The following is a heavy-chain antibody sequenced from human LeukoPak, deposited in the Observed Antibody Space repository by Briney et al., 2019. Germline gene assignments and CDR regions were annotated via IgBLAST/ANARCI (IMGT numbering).Heavy chain of an antibody. J-gene: IGHJ4*02. V-gene: IGHV1-2*02. CDR2: INPNSGGT. CDR1: GYTFTGYY. CDR3: ARDPPRYYYDSRIDY. Sequence: GASVKVSCKASGYTFTGYYMHWVRQAPGQGLEWMGWINPNSGGTNYAQKFQGRVTMTRGTSISTAYMELSRLRSDDTAVYYCARDPPRYYYDSRIDYWGQGTLVTVSS. D-gene: IGHD3-22*01.